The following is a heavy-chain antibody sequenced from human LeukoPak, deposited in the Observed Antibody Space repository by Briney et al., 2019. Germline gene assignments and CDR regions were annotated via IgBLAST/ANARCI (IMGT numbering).Heavy chain of an antibody. V-gene: IGHV3-66*01. CDR2: IYSGGST. CDR1: GFTVSSNY. J-gene: IGHJ4*02. D-gene: IGHD3-9*01. CDR3: ARARGDLFDWLADFDY. Sequence: GGSLRPSCAASGFTVSSNYMSWVRQAPGKGLEWVSVIYSGGSTYYADSVKGRFTTSRDNSKNTLYLQMNSLRAEDTAVYYCARARGDLFDWLADFDYWGQGTLVTVSS.